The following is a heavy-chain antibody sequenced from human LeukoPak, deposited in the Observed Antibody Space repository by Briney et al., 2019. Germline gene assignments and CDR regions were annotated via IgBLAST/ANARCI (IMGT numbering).Heavy chain of an antibody. CDR2: ISHDENNE. Sequence: GGSLRLSCAASGFNFRNYAMHWVRQAPGKGLEWVAVISHDENNEFYADSVKGRFTISRDNSGNTLYLQMNSLRVEDTAVYYCARKTFCSRTTCPRAFDYWGQGTLVTVSS. D-gene: IGHD2-2*01. V-gene: IGHV3-30*04. CDR3: ARKTFCSRTTCPRAFDY. CDR1: GFNFRNYA. J-gene: IGHJ4*02.